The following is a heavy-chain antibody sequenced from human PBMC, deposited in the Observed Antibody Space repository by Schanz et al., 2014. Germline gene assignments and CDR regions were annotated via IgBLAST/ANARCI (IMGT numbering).Heavy chain of an antibody. Sequence: EVQLVESGGGLVQPGGSLRLSCVASGFTFSNYWMTWVRQAPGKGLEWVANIKQDESEKYYVDSVKGRFTISRDNTKNSLFLQLNSLRADDTAVYYCARNRGSGGQNWYFDLWGRGTLXTVSS. CDR2: IKQDESEK. CDR3: ARNRGSGGQNWYFDL. V-gene: IGHV3-7*05. J-gene: IGHJ2*01. CDR1: GFTFSNYW. D-gene: IGHD1-26*01.